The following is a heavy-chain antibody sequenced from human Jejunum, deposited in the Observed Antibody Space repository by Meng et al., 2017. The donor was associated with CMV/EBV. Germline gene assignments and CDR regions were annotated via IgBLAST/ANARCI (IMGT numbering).Heavy chain of an antibody. D-gene: IGHD2-21*02. CDR2: MRYDGTTT. J-gene: IGHJ6*02. Sequence: FSNDGMHGVRQAPGKGLEWVSFMRYDGTTTYYADSVKGRFTISRDNSKNTLYLQMNSLRPEDTAVYYCAKDHDFVTGKDYHYAMDVWGQGTTVTVSS. V-gene: IGHV3-30*02. CDR1: FSNDG. CDR3: AKDHDFVTGKDYHYAMDV.